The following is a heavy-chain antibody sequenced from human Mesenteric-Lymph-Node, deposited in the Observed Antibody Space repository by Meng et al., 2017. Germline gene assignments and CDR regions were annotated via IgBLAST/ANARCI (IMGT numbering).Heavy chain of an antibody. J-gene: IGHJ4*02. D-gene: IGHD6-19*01. CDR2: FDPEDGET. CDR1: GYTPTELS. CDR3: ARVTRSSGWYDLDY. Sequence: QLPHGHSGAEVKKPVASVKVSCKVSGYTPTELSRHWGRHASGKGLEWMGGFDPEDGETIYAQKFQGRVTMTEDTSTDTAYMELSSLRSEDTAVYYCARVTRSSGWYDLDYWGQGTLVTVSS. V-gene: IGHV1-24*01.